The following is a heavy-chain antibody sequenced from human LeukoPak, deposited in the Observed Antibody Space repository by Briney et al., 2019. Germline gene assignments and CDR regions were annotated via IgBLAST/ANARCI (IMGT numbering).Heavy chain of an antibody. CDR2: IICNAGRI. CDR3: AKDYTPDGLYGIDY. CDR1: GFTFNTYA. J-gene: IGHJ4*02. D-gene: IGHD3-16*01. Sequence: GGSLRLSCAASGFTFNTYAMNWVRQAPGKGLEWVSGIICNAGRIYYADSVKGRFTISRDNAKNTLYLQMNDLRVEDAARYYCAKDYTPDGLYGIDYWGQGTQVTVSS. V-gene: IGHV3-23*01.